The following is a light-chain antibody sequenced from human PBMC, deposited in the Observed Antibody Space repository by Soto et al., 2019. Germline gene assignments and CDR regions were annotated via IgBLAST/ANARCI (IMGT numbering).Light chain of an antibody. CDR1: PSGYDSD. J-gene: IGKJ1*01. CDR3: QHYGYPQWT. CDR2: AVS. V-gene: IGKV3-20*01. Sequence: EIVLTQSPGTLSLSPGERATLACRASPSGYDSDLAWYQQKPGQPPRLLIYAVSSRGYGVPDRFSGSGSGTDFTLTISRLEPEDFAVYYCQHYGYPQWTFGQGNKVEIK.